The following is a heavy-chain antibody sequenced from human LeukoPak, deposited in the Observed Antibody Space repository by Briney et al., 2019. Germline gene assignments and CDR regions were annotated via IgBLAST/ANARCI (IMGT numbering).Heavy chain of an antibody. V-gene: IGHV3-21*01. Sequence: GGSLRLSCAASGFTFSSYSMNWVRQAPGKGLEWVSSISSSSSYIYYADSVKGRFTISRDNSKNTLYLQMNSLRAEGTAVYYCAKDYGWLGELLSWGQGTLLTLSS. D-gene: IGHD3-10*01. CDR2: ISSSSSYI. J-gene: IGHJ4*02. CDR1: GFTFSSYS. CDR3: AKDYGWLGELLS.